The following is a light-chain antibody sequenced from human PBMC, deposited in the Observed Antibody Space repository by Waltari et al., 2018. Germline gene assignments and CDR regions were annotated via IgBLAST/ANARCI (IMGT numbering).Light chain of an antibody. J-gene: IGLJ3*02. V-gene: IGLV2-11*01. CDR1: SSDVGGYNY. CDR3: CSYVGSNIYWV. Sequence: QSALTQPRSVSGSPGQSVTISCTGTSSDVGGYNYVSWYQQHPDKAPKLIIYDINKRQSGVPVRFSGSKSGNTASLTISGLQAEDEADYYCCSYVGSNIYWVFGGGTKLTVL. CDR2: DIN.